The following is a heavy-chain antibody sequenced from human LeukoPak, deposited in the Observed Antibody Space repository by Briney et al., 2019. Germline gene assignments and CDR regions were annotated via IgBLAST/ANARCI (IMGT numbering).Heavy chain of an antibody. CDR2: IYPGDSGP. CDR1: GYSFTSYC. Sequence: GESLKISCKVSGYSFTSYCIGWVRQMPGKGLEGMGIIYPGDSGPTYSPSFQGQVTISVDKSINPAYLQWSSLQASDTAMYYCGMSGDRVPLQDDVFDVWGQGTMVTVST. J-gene: IGHJ3*01. V-gene: IGHV5-51*01. D-gene: IGHD1-26*01. CDR3: GMSGDRVPLQDDVFDV.